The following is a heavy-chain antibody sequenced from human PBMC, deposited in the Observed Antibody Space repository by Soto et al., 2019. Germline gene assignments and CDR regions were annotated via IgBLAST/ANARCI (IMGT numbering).Heavy chain of an antibody. CDR1: GFSFSRYW. V-gene: IGHV3-7*05. J-gene: IGHJ4*02. CDR2: IKDDGSAK. Sequence: EAQLVESGGGLVQPGGSLRLSCAASGFSFSRYWMTWVRQAPGKGLEWVANIKDDGSAKYYVDSVRGRFTISRDNAKNSLFLQINSLRAEDSALYYCVSPPDSGGNTTLTRWGQGTLVTVSS. D-gene: IGHD4-17*01. CDR3: VSPPDSGGNTTLTR.